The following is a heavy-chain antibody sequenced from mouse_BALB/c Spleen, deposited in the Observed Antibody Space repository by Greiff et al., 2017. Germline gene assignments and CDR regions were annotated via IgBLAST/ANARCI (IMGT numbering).Heavy chain of an antibody. Sequence: EVQRVESGPSLVKPSQTLSLTCSVTGDSITSGYWNWIRKFPGNKLEYMGYISYSGSTYYNPSLKSRISITRDTSKNQYYLQLNSVTTEDTATYYCARYGNYDGYFDVWGAGTTVTVSS. CDR3: ARYGNYDGYFDV. V-gene: IGHV3-8*02. J-gene: IGHJ1*01. CDR1: GDSITSGY. CDR2: ISYSGST. D-gene: IGHD2-3*01.